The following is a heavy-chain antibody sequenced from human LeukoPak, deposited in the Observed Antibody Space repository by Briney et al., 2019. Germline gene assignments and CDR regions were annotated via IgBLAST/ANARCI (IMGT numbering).Heavy chain of an antibody. D-gene: IGHD6-19*01. V-gene: IGHV3-9*01. CDR1: GFTFDDHA. CDR3: AKDSSGWSFNWFDP. J-gene: IGHJ5*02. Sequence: GRSLRLSCAASGFTFDDHAMHWVRQAPGKGLEWVSGISWNSGSIGYADSVKGRFTISRDNAKNSLYLQMNSLRAEDTALYYCAKDSSGWSFNWFDPWGQGTLVTVSS. CDR2: ISWNSGSI.